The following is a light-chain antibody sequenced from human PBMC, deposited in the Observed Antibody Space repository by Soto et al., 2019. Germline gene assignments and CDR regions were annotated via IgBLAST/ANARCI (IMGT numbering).Light chain of an antibody. CDR3: QQYNSYSSDT. CDR2: DAS. V-gene: IGKV1-5*01. CDR1: QSIGSW. J-gene: IGKJ2*01. Sequence: DIQMTQSPSTLSASVGDRVTITCRASQSIGSWLAWYQQKPGKAPKLLIFDASSLESGVPSRFSGSGSGTEFTLTISSLQPDDFATYYCQQYNSYSSDTFGQGTKLEIK.